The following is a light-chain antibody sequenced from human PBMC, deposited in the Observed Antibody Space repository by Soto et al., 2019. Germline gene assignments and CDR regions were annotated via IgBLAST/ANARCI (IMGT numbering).Light chain of an antibody. Sequence: DIQMTQSPSSLSASVGDTVTITCRASQSISVHLNWYQQKPGKVPKLLIYAASNLHSGVPSRVSGSGSETDFALTISSLQPEDFETYYCQQSYITPYAFGQRNRLEIK. J-gene: IGKJ2*01. CDR3: QQSYITPYA. CDR1: QSISVH. CDR2: AAS. V-gene: IGKV1-39*01.